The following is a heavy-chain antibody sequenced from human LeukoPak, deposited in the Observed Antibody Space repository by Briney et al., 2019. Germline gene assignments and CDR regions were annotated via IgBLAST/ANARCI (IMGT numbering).Heavy chain of an antibody. CDR3: ARDSSSYFSSSEFDH. V-gene: IGHV3-33*01. Sequence: GGSLRLSCAASGFTFSSYGMHWVRQAPGKGLEWVAVIWYDGSNKYYADSVKGRFTISRDNSKNTLYLQMNSLRAEDTAVYYCARDSSSYFSSSEFDHWGQGTLVTVSS. J-gene: IGHJ4*02. CDR2: IWYDGSNK. D-gene: IGHD6-6*01. CDR1: GFTFSSYG.